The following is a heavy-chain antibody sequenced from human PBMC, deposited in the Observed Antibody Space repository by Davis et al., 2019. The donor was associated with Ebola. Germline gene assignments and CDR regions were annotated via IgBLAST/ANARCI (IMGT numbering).Heavy chain of an antibody. D-gene: IGHD3-22*01. CDR1: GGTFSSYT. J-gene: IGHJ4*02. CDR2: INPYTGAT. V-gene: IGHV1-2*02. CDR3: ARTPLGFDGSGYFYGYFDY. Sequence: ASVKVSCKPSGGTFSSYTFSWVRQAPGQGLEWMGWINPYTGATKYSQQFQGRVTMTRDMSISTAHMEVDGLRSDDTAVYYCARTPLGFDGSGYFYGYFDYWGQGALVTVSS.